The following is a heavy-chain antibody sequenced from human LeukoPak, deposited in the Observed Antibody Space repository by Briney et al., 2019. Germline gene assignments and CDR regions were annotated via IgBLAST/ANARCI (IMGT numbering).Heavy chain of an antibody. CDR3: ASYYSSGWYGKRLGWFDP. Sequence: PSETLSLTCTVSGGSISSYYWSWIRQPPGKGLEWIGYIYYSGSTNYNPSLKSRVTISVDTSKNQFSPKLSSVTAADTAVYYCASYYSSGWYGKRLGWFDPWGQGTLVTVSS. CDR1: GGSISSYY. CDR2: IYYSGST. J-gene: IGHJ5*02. D-gene: IGHD6-19*01. V-gene: IGHV4-59*01.